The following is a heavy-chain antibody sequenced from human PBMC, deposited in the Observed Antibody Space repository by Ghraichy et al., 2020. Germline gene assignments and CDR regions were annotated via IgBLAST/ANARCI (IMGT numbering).Heavy chain of an antibody. V-gene: IGHV1-8*01. D-gene: IGHD3-3*01. Sequence: MGWMNPNSGNTGYAQKFQGRVTMTKNTSTTTAYMELSSLKSDDTAVYYCARGVVPRALEVWFDPWGQGTL. J-gene: IGHJ5*02. CDR3: ARGVVPRALEVWFDP. CDR2: MNPNSGNT.